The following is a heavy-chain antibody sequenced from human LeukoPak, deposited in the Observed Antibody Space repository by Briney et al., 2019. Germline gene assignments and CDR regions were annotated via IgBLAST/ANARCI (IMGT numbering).Heavy chain of an antibody. V-gene: IGHV3-30*02. CDR3: AKSPYDSSGYSSYYCIDV. CDR1: GFTFSNFG. Sequence: GGSLRLSCAASGFTFSNFGMHWVRQAPGKGLEWVAFIRYDGSNKYYADSVKGRFTISRDNPKNTLYLQMNSLRPEDTSVYYCAKSPYDSSGYSSYYCIDVWGKGTTVTVSS. J-gene: IGHJ6*03. D-gene: IGHD3-22*01. CDR2: IRYDGSNK.